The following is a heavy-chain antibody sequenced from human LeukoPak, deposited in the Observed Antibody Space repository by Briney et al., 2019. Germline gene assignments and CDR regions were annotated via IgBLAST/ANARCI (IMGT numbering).Heavy chain of an antibody. D-gene: IGHD6-19*01. Sequence: SETLSLTCAVYGGSFSGYYWSWIRQPPGKGLEWIGEINHSGSTNYNPSLKSRVTISVDTSKNQFSLKLSSVTAADTAVYYCARARVLNNSGWYKGFYFDYWGQGTLVTVSS. CDR3: ARARVLNNSGWYKGFYFDY. CDR1: GGSFSGYY. CDR2: INHSGST. J-gene: IGHJ4*02. V-gene: IGHV4-34*01.